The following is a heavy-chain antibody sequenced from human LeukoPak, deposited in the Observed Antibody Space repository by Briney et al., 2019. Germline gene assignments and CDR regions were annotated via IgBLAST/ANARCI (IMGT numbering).Heavy chain of an antibody. J-gene: IGHJ4*02. Sequence: SGGSLRLSCAASGFTFSSYSMNWVRQAPGKGLEWVSSISSSSSYIYYADSVKGRFTNSRDNAKNSLYLQMNSLRAEDTAVYYCARDLGGYSSFDYWGQGTLVTVSS. D-gene: IGHD6-13*01. CDR1: GFTFSSYS. CDR2: ISSSSSYI. CDR3: ARDLGGYSSFDY. V-gene: IGHV3-21*01.